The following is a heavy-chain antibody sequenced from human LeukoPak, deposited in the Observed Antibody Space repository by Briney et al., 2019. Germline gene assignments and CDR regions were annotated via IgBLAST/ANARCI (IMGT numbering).Heavy chain of an antibody. CDR2: INHSGST. CDR3: ARDHYHRIHSVMVTAPEY. CDR1: GGSFSGYY. J-gene: IGHJ4*02. D-gene: IGHD2-21*02. Sequence: SETLSLTCAVYGGSFSGYYWSWMRQPPGKGLESIGEINHSGSTNYNPSLKSRVTISVDTSKNQFSLKLSSVTAADTAVYYCARDHYHRIHSVMVTAPEYWGQGTLVIVSS. V-gene: IGHV4-34*01.